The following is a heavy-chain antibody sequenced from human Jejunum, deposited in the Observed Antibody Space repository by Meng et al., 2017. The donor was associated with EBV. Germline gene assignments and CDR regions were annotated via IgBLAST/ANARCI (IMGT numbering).Heavy chain of an antibody. D-gene: IGHD4/OR15-4a*01. Sequence: EVQLIQSGAEVKKPGATVKISCKVSGYIFSDYYIHWVRQAPGEGLEWMGLVDPQDDETLYAEKFQGRVTITADTSPDTAYTELSSLRSEDTAIYYCALVLRARFNYFDPWGQGTLVTVSS. V-gene: IGHV1-69-2*01. J-gene: IGHJ5*02. CDR1: GYIFSDYY. CDR2: VDPQDDET. CDR3: ALVLRARFNYFDP.